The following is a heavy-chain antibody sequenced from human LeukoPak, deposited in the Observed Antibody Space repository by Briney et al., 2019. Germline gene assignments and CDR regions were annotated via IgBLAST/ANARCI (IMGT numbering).Heavy chain of an antibody. CDR2: ISSSSSYI. CDR3: ARERALGYYYDSS. CDR1: GFTFSSYS. V-gene: IGHV3-21*01. Sequence: GGSLRLSCAASGFTFSSYSMNWVRQAPGKGLEWVSSISSSSSYIYYADSVKGRFTISRDNAKNSLYLQMNSLRAEDTAVYYCARERALGYYYDSSWGQGILVTGSS. D-gene: IGHD3-22*01. J-gene: IGHJ4*02.